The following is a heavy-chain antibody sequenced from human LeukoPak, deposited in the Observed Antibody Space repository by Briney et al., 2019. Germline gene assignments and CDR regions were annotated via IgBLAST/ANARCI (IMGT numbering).Heavy chain of an antibody. J-gene: IGHJ4*02. CDR1: GGTFSSYA. CDR3: ATPGGTGLRWAFDY. V-gene: IGHV1-69*01. D-gene: IGHD4-23*01. Sequence: SVKVSCKASGGTFSSYAIGWVRQAPGQGLEWMGGIIPIFGTANYAQKFQGRVTITADESTSTAYMELSSLRSEDTAVYYCATPGGTGLRWAFDYWGQGTLVTVSS. CDR2: IIPIFGTA.